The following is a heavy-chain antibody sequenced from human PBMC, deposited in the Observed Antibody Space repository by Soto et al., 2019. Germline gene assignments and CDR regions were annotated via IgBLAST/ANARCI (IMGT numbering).Heavy chain of an antibody. CDR1: GGTFSSYA. V-gene: IGHV1-69*13. J-gene: IGHJ4*02. CDR2: IIPIFGTA. Sequence: GASVKVSCKASGGTFSSYAISWVRQAPGQGLEWMGGIIPIFGTANYAQKFQGRVTITADESTSTAYMELSSLRSEDTAVYYCAREGAVAGPLMNFDYWGQGTLVTVSS. D-gene: IGHD6-19*01. CDR3: AREGAVAGPLMNFDY.